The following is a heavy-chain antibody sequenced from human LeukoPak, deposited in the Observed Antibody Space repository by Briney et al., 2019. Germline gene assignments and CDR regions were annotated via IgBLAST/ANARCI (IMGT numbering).Heavy chain of an antibody. CDR2: ISGSGGRT. V-gene: IGHV3-23*01. D-gene: IGHD3-10*01. CDR1: GFTFSSHA. CDR3: TKDQGLLWFGELNV. J-gene: IGHJ6*04. Sequence: PGGSVRLSCAASGFTFSSHAMSWVGQAPGKGLEWVADISGSGGRTYYAESVKGRVTSSRDNSKNRVSVQMNSLRAEDTAVYYCTKDQGLLWFGELNVWGKGATVTVSS.